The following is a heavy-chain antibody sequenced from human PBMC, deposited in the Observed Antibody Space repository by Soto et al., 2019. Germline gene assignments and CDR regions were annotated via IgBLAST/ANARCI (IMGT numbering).Heavy chain of an antibody. J-gene: IGHJ4*02. V-gene: IGHV3-11*05. CDR3: ASHSSGYSIDY. CDR2: TSSSGTYT. Sequence: QVQLVESGGGLVKPGGSLRLSCAASGFTFSDYYMSWIRQAPGKGLEWVSYTSSSGTYTNYADSVKGRFTISRDNAKNSLYLQMNSLRAEDTAVYYCASHSSGYSIDYWGQGTLVTVSS. D-gene: IGHD3-22*01. CDR1: GFTFSDYY.